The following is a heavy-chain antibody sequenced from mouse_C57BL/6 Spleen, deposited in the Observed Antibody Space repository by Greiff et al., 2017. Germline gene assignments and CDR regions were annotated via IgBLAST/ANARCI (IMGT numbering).Heavy chain of an antibody. V-gene: IGHV2-5*01. CDR2: IWSGGST. Sequence: VKLMESGPGLVQPSQSLSITCTVSGFSLTSYGVHWVRQSPGKGLEWLGMIWSGGSTDYNAAFMSRLSITKYNAKSQVFFKMNSLQADDTAIYYCAKNQGQAMYYWGQGTSVTVSS. CDR3: AKNQGQAMYY. CDR1: GFSLTSYG. J-gene: IGHJ4*01.